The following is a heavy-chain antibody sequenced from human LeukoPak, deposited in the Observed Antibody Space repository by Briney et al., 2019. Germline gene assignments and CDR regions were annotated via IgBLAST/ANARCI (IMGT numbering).Heavy chain of an antibody. D-gene: IGHD4-17*01. J-gene: IGHJ4*02. Sequence: SSETLSLTCAVYGGSFSGYYWSWIRQPPGKGLEWIGEINHSGSTNYNPSLKSRVTISVDTSKNQFSLKLSSVTAADTAVYYCARPESTVTTGWDQGTLVTVSS. V-gene: IGHV4-34*01. CDR1: GGSFSGYY. CDR2: INHSGST. CDR3: ARPESTVTTG.